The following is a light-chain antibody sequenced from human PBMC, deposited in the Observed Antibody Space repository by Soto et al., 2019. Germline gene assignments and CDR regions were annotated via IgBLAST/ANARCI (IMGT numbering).Light chain of an antibody. J-gene: IGKJ4*01. CDR3: QQLNSYPLT. CDR2: GAS. Sequence: DIPLTQSPSFLSASVGDRVTITCRASQGISSYLAWYQQEPGKAPKLLIYGASTLQGGVPSRFSGSGSGTEFTLTISSLQPEDFATYYCQQLNSYPLTFGGGTKVEIK. V-gene: IGKV1-9*01. CDR1: QGISSY.